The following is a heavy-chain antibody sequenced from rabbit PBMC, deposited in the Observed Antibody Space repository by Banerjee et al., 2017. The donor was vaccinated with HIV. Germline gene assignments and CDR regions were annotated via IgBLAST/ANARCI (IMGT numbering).Heavy chain of an antibody. CDR3: ARVPYANIGGYGYGDL. CDR1: GFSFSSSYY. V-gene: IGHV1S40*01. D-gene: IGHD6-1*01. J-gene: IGHJ3*01. CDR2: IYIGDGNT. Sequence: QSLEESGGGLVQPEGSLTLTCTASGFSFSSSYYMCWVRQAPGKGLEWIGCIYIGDGNTYYASWAKGRFTISKTSSTTVTLQMTSLTAADTATYFCARVPYANIGGYGYGDLWGQGTLVTVS.